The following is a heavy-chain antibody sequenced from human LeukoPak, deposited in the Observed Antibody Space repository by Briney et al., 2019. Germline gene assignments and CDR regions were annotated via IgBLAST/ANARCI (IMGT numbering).Heavy chain of an antibody. V-gene: IGHV4-39*07. CDR3: ARDGSYRGFDY. CDR1: GGSISSSSYY. Sequence: SETLSLTCTVSGGSISSSSYYWGWIRQPPGKGLEWIGSIYYSGSTYYNPSLKSRVTISVDTSKNQFSLKLSSVTAADTAVYYCARDGSYRGFDYWGQGTLVTVSS. D-gene: IGHD1-26*01. CDR2: IYYSGST. J-gene: IGHJ4*02.